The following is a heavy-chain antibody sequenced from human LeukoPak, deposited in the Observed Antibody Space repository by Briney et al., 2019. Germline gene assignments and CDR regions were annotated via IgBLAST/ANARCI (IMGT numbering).Heavy chain of an antibody. V-gene: IGHV4-59*08. CDR3: ARPQGYCSSTSCYYWFDP. CDR2: IYYSGST. D-gene: IGHD2-2*01. CDR1: GGSISSYY. Sequence: SETLSLTCTVSGGSISSYYWSWIRQPPGKGLEWIRYIYYSGSTNYNPSLKSRVTISVDTSKNQFSLKLSSVTAADTAVYYCARPQGYCSSTSCYYWFDPWGQGTLVTVSS. J-gene: IGHJ5*02.